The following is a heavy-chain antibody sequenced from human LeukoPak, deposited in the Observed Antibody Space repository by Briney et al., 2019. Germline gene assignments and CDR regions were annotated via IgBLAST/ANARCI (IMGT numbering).Heavy chain of an antibody. J-gene: IGHJ6*03. D-gene: IGHD2-2*01. Sequence: GGSLRLSCAASGFTFSSYTMTWVRQAPGKGLEWVSAISGSGGSTYYADSVKGRFTISRDNSKNTLYLQTNSLRAEDTAVYYCAKSLESTNYYYHMDVWGKGTTVTISS. CDR1: GFTFSSYT. V-gene: IGHV3-23*01. CDR2: ISGSGGST. CDR3: AKSLESTNYYYHMDV.